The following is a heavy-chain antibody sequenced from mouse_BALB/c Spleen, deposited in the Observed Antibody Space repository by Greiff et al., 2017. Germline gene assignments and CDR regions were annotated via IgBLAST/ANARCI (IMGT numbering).Heavy chain of an antibody. Sequence: EVKLQESGPGLVKPSQSLSLTCTVTGYSITSDYAWNWIRQFPGNKLEWMGYISYSGSTSYNPSLKSRISITRDTSKNQFFLQLNSVTTEDTATYYCARRGDYDGFAYWGQGTLVTVSA. CDR2: ISYSGST. V-gene: IGHV3-2*02. CDR3: ARRGDYDGFAY. D-gene: IGHD2-4*01. J-gene: IGHJ3*01. CDR1: GYSITSDYA.